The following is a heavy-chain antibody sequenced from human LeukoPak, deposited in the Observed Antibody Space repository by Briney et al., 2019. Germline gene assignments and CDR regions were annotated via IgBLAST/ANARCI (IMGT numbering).Heavy chain of an antibody. D-gene: IGHD3-10*01. CDR2: ISGSGGST. J-gene: IGHJ4*02. Sequence: PGGSLRLSCAASGFTFSHYGMHWVRQAPGKGLEWVSAISGSGGSTYYADSVKGRFTISRDNSKNTLYLQMNSLRAEDTAVYYCAKMAVGYYGSGSLYYFDYWGQGTLVTVSS. CDR3: AKMAVGYYGSGSLYYFDY. V-gene: IGHV3-23*01. CDR1: GFTFSHYG.